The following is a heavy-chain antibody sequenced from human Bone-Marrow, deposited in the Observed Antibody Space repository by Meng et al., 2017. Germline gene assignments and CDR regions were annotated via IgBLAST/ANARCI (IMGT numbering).Heavy chain of an antibody. Sequence: SVKVSCKASGGTFSSYAISWVRQAPGQGLEWMGGIIPIFGTANYAQKFQGRVTITTDESTSTAYMELSSLRSEDTAVYYCARAQRHYGSGTEIMVHYYYYGMDVWGQGTTVTV. J-gene: IGHJ6*02. CDR2: IIPIFGTA. V-gene: IGHV1-69*05. CDR1: GGTFSSYA. D-gene: IGHD3-10*01. CDR3: ARAQRHYGSGTEIMVHYYYYGMDV.